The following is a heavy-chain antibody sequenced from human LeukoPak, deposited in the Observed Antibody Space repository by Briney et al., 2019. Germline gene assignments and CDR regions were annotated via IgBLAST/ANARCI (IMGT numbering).Heavy chain of an antibody. J-gene: IGHJ6*03. CDR1: GYTLTELS. CDR2: FYPEDGET. CDR3: ATTSSGSYYPYYYYMDV. D-gene: IGHD1-26*01. V-gene: IGHV1-24*01. Sequence: GASVKVSCKVSGYTLTELSMHWVRQAPGKGLEWTGGFYPEDGETIYAQKFQGRVTMTEDTSTDTAYMELSSLRSEDTAVYYCATTSSGSYYPYYYYMDVWGKGTTVTVSS.